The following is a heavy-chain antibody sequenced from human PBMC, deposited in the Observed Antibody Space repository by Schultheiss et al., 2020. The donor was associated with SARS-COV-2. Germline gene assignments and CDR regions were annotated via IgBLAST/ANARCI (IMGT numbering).Heavy chain of an antibody. CDR1: DGSFSDYY. Sequence: GSLRLSCAVSDGSFSDYYWTWIRQPPGKGLEWIGEIDHSGGTNYNPSLKSRVTILVDTSKNHLSLNLTSVTAADTAVYFCARRMFYYYGMDVWGQGTTVRLL. CDR2: IDHSGGT. CDR3: ARRMFYYYGMDV. D-gene: IGHD3-10*02. J-gene: IGHJ6*02. V-gene: IGHV4-34*01.